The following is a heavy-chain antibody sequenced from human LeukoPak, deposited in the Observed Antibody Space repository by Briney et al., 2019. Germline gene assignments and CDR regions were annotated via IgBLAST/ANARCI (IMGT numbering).Heavy chain of an antibody. V-gene: IGHV3-21*01. J-gene: IGHJ6*03. D-gene: IGHD1-26*01. Sequence: GGSLRLSCAASGSNFRDYSMNWVRQAPGKGREWVSSISGRSSYMYYVASVQGRFTISRDNAKDSLYLQMNSLRAEDTAVYYCARLPTTTTGYMDVWGKGTTVTVSS. CDR2: ISGRSSYM. CDR3: ARLPTTTTGYMDV. CDR1: GSNFRDYS.